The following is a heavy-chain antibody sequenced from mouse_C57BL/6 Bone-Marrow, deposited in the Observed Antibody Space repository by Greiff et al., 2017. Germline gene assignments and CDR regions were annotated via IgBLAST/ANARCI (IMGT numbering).Heavy chain of an antibody. V-gene: IGHV2-2*01. CDR3: ARGGDEVEY. Sequence: VQLQQSGPGLVQPSQSLSITCTVSGFSLTSYGVHWVRQSPGKGLEWLGVIWSGGSTDYNAALISRLSISKDDSKRQVFFKMNSLQADDTAMYYCARGGDEVEYWGQGTTLTVST. J-gene: IGHJ2*01. CDR1: GFSLTSYG. CDR2: IWSGGST. D-gene: IGHD1-1*02.